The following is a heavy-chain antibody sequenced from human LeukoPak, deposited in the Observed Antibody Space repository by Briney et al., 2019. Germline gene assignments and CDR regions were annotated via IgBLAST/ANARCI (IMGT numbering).Heavy chain of an antibody. J-gene: IGHJ4*02. Sequence: GGSLRLSRAASGLTVSSNYMTWVRQAPGKGLEWVSVIYRDGSTYYADSVKGRFTISRDNSKNTVYLQMNSLRAEDTAVYYCARGLGYCSGGSCYPFDYWGQGTLVTVSS. V-gene: IGHV3-53*01. D-gene: IGHD2-15*01. CDR3: ARGLGYCSGGSCYPFDY. CDR2: IYRDGST. CDR1: GLTVSSNY.